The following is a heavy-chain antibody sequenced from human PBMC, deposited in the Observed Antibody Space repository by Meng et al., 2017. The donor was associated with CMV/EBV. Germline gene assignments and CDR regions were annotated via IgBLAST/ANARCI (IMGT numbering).Heavy chain of an antibody. CDR3: ARVPYYYDSSGYYSNWFDH. V-gene: IGHV1-69*10. CDR2: IIPILGIA. CDR1: GGTFSSYA. Sequence: SVKVSCKASGGTFSSYAISWVRQAPGQGLEWMGGIIPILGIANYAQKFQGRVTITADKSTSTAYMELSSLRSEDTAVYYCARVPYYYDSSGYYSNWFDHWGQGTLVTVSS. J-gene: IGHJ5*02. D-gene: IGHD3-22*01.